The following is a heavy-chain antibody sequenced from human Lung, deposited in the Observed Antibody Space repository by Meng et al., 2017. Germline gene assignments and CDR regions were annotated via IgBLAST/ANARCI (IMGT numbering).Heavy chain of an antibody. Sequence: QGQLQQWGPGLLKPSETLSLTGVVSGGSFSDYYWSWIRQPPGKGLEWIGEINHSGSTNYNPSLESRATISVDTSQNNLSLKLSSVTAADSAVYYCARGPTTMAHDFDYWGQGTLVTVSS. CDR2: INHSGST. D-gene: IGHD4-11*01. CDR3: ARGPTTMAHDFDY. J-gene: IGHJ4*02. V-gene: IGHV4-34*01. CDR1: GGSFSDYY.